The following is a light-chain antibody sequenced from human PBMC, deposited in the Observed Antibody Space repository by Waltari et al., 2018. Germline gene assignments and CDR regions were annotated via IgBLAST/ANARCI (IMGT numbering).Light chain of an antibody. CDR2: KTS. CDR1: QGIGDW. Sequence: IQMTQSPTTLSASLGDRFTITCRASQGIGDWVAWYQQKPGKAPNLLIYKTSRLEDGVPSRFSGSGSQTEFTLTISGLQPDDFATYYCQQYISYWTFGQGTKVEMK. V-gene: IGKV1-5*03. J-gene: IGKJ1*01. CDR3: QQYISYWT.